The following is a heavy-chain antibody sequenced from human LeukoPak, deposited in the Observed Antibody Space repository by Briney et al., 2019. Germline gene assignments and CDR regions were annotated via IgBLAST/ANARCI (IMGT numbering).Heavy chain of an antibody. J-gene: IGHJ4*02. CDR2: ISGSGGGI. V-gene: IGHV3-23*01. CDR1: GFTFSSYA. Sequence: GGSLRLSCAASGFTFSSYAMSWVRQAPGKGLEWVSAISGSGGGIYYADSVKGRFTISRDNSKNTLYLQMDSLRAEDTAVYYCARTSSIAARPHDLLPSYFDYWGQGTLVTVSS. D-gene: IGHD6-6*01. CDR3: ARTSSIAARPHDLLPSYFDY.